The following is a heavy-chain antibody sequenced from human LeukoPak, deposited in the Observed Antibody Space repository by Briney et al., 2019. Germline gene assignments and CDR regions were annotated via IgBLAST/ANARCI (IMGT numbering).Heavy chain of an antibody. Sequence: GGSLRLSCAASGFTFSSYAMHWVRQAPGKGLEWVAVISYDGSNKYYADSVKGRFTISRDNAKNSLYLQMNSLRAEDTAVYYCARQGGIKQWLDYWGQGTLVTVSS. V-gene: IGHV3-30-3*01. CDR3: ARQGGIKQWLDY. CDR2: ISYDGSNK. CDR1: GFTFSSYA. J-gene: IGHJ4*02. D-gene: IGHD6-19*01.